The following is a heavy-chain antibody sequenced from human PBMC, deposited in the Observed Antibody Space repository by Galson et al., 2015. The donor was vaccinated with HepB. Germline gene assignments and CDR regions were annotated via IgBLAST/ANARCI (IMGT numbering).Heavy chain of an antibody. CDR2: NYHHGSA. CDR3: ARWGGSDYVDY. D-gene: IGHD3-16*01. J-gene: IGHJ4*02. V-gene: IGHV4-30-2*01. CDR1: GGSMSSGGFC. Sequence: TLSLTCAVSGGSMSSGGFCWGWVRQAPGEGPEGVGYNYHHGSAYYNPSLKGRVTISVDRSTNQFSLRLTSVTAADTAVYYCARWGGSDYVDYWGQGTLVTVSS.